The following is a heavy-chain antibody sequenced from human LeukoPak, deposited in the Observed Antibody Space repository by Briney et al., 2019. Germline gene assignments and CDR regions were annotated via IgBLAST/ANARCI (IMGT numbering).Heavy chain of an antibody. CDR2: IIPIFGTA. D-gene: IGHD7-27*01. Sequence: SVKVSCKASGYTFASYGISWVRQAPGQGLEWMGGIIPIFGTANYAQKFQGRVTITADESTSTAYMELSSLRSEDTAVYYCATTGDHDYWGQGTLVTVSS. V-gene: IGHV1-69*13. CDR1: GYTFASYG. J-gene: IGHJ4*02. CDR3: ATTGDHDY.